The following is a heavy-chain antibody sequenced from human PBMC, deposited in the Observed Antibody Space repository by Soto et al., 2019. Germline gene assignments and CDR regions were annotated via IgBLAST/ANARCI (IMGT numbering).Heavy chain of an antibody. CDR3: ARWSYLDY. J-gene: IGHJ4*02. CDR1: GCSFGSYA. V-gene: IGHV3-23*01. CDR2: ISGSDGKT. D-gene: IGHD3-3*01. Sequence: GWSLILSCAASGCSFGSYALSWVRQAPGKGLEWVSTISGSDGKTFYADSVKGRFSISRDTSQSTLYLQMNSLRADDTAMYYCARWSYLDYWGQGT.